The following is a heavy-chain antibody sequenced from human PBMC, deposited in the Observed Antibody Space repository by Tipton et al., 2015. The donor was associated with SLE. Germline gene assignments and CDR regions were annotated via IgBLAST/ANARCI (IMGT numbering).Heavy chain of an antibody. CDR1: GFTFSTYW. J-gene: IGHJ4*02. CDR2: INPDGRQI. CDR3: ARGTSGSPGIDY. V-gene: IGHV3-7*03. Sequence: SLRLSCAASGFTFSTYWMCWVRQAPGKGLEWVAEINPDGRQISYLESVNGRLTISRDNAQNSVYLQMNSLRGDDTAVYYCARGTSGSPGIDYWGQGSQVTVSS. D-gene: IGHD1-26*01.